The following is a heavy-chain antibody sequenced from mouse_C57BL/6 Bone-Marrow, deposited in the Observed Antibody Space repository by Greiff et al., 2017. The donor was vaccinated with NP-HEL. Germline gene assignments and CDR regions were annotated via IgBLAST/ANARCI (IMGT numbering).Heavy chain of an antibody. CDR3: TFITTVVARHDY. CDR2: IDPEDGDT. Sequence: EVQLQQSGAELVRPGASVKLSCTASGFNIKDYYMHWVKQRPEQGLEWIGRIDPEDGDTEYAPKFQGKATMTADTSSNTAYLQLSSLTSEDTAVYYCTFITTVVARHDYWGQGTTLTVSS. D-gene: IGHD1-1*01. CDR1: GFNIKDYY. J-gene: IGHJ2*01. V-gene: IGHV14-1*01.